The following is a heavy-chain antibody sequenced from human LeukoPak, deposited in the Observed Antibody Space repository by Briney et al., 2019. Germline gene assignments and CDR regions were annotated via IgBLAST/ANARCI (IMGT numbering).Heavy chain of an antibody. J-gene: IGHJ4*02. CDR1: GCSFSGYA. CDR3: AKVITVGTYYYFDY. V-gene: IGHV3-23*01. CDR2: IHSRGADT. Sequence: GGSLTLACAASGCSFSGYAMSWVRQRPGRGLEWVSAIHSRGADTYYPDSVRGRFTISRDNSKNTLYLQVNNLRAEDTAVYYCAKVITVGTYYYFDYWGQGTLVTVSS. D-gene: IGHD1-1*01.